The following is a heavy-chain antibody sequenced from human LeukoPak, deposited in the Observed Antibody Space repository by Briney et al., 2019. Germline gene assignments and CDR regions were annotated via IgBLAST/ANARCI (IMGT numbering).Heavy chain of an antibody. CDR1: GGSISSYY. CDR2: IYYSGST. V-gene: IGHV4-59*01. D-gene: IGHD3-22*01. Sequence: SETLSLTCTVSGGSISSYYWSWIRQPPGKGLEWIGYIYYSGSTNYNPSLKSRVTISVDTSKNQFSLKLSSVTAADTAVYYCARGGGGYYDSSGYRWFDPWGQGTLVTVSS. CDR3: ARGGGGYYDSSGYRWFDP. J-gene: IGHJ5*02.